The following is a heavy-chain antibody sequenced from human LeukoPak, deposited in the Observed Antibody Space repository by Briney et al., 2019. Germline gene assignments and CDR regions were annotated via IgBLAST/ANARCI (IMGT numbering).Heavy chain of an antibody. CDR3: ARRAAAGTSSGWKYYYYMDV. Sequence: SETLSLTCTVSGGSISSYYWSWIRQPPGKGLEWIGYIYYSGGTNYNPSLKSRVTISVDTSKNQFSLKLSSVTAADTAVYYCARRAAAGTSSGWKYYYYMDVWGKGTTVTVSS. V-gene: IGHV4-59*01. D-gene: IGHD6-13*01. J-gene: IGHJ6*03. CDR2: IYYSGGT. CDR1: GGSISSYY.